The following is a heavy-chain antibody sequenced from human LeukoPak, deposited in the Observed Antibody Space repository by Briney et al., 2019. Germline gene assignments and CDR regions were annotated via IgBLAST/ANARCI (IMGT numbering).Heavy chain of an antibody. V-gene: IGHV5-10-1*01. J-gene: IGHJ4*02. CDR1: GYSFTNSW. CDR2: INPSDSYT. CDR3: ARQTGGY. Sequence: GESLKISCKGSGYSFTNSWISWVRQMPGKALEWMGRINPSDSYTDYSPSFQGHVTISADKSISTAYLQWNTLKASDTAMYYCARQTGGYWGQGTLVTVSS. D-gene: IGHD1-14*01.